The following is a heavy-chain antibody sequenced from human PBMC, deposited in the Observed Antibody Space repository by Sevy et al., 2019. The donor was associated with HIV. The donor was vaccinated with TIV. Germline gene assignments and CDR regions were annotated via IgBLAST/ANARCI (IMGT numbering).Heavy chain of an antibody. V-gene: IGHV3-7*01. Sequence: GGSLRLSCAASGFTFSSYWMSWVRQAPGKGLEWVANIKQDGSEKYYVDSVKGRFTISRDNAKNSLYLQMNSLRAEDTAVYYCARGKWEVLGGPAFDIWGQGTMVTVSS. CDR3: ARGKWEVLGGPAFDI. J-gene: IGHJ3*02. CDR1: GFTFSSYW. D-gene: IGHD1-26*01. CDR2: IKQDGSEK.